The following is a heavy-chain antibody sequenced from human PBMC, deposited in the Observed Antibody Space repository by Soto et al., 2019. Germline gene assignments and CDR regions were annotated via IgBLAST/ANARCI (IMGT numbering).Heavy chain of an antibody. CDR1: GGTFSSYT. Sequence: QVQLVQSGAEVKKPGSSVKVSCKASGGTFSSYTISWVRQAPGQGLEWMGRIIPILGIANYAQKFQGRVTITADKSTSTAYMELRSLRSEDTAVYYCATGTTDYYYYYYMDVWGKGTTVTVSS. D-gene: IGHD1-7*01. CDR2: IIPILGIA. CDR3: ATGTTDYYYYYYMDV. V-gene: IGHV1-69*02. J-gene: IGHJ6*03.